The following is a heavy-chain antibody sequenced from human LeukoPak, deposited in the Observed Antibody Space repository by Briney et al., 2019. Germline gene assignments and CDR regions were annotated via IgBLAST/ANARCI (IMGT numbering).Heavy chain of an antibody. V-gene: IGHV4-39*01. Sequence: SETLSLTCTVSGGSISSSSYYWGWIRQPPGKGLEWIGSIYYSGSTYYNPSLKSRVTISVDTSKNQFSLRLSSVTAADTAVYYCAKHQESMIRGVLYHMDVWGKGTTVSISS. J-gene: IGHJ6*03. CDR1: GGSISSSSYY. CDR3: AKHQESMIRGVLYHMDV. D-gene: IGHD3-10*01. CDR2: IYYSGST.